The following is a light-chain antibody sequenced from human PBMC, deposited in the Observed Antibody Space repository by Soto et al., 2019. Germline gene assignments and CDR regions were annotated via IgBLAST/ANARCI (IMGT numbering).Light chain of an antibody. CDR2: GAS. V-gene: IGKV3-20*01. CDR1: QSLRRGD. CDR3: PQYGTSHRT. Sequence: EIVLTRSPGARSLSPGERATLSCRASQSLRRGDLAWYRQIPGQAPRLLIYGASSRATGVPDRFGGSGPGTDLNLTISGLEPEDFAVYYCPQYGTSHRTFGQGIKVEIK. J-gene: IGKJ1*01.